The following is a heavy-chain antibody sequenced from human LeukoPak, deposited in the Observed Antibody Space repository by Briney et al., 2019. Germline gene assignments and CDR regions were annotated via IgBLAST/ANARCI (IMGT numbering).Heavy chain of an antibody. CDR1: ESIFSRLW. CDR2: ISSSSSYI. Sequence: PGGSLRLSCVVSESIFSRLWMNWVRQAPGKGLEWVSSISSSSSYIYYGDSVKGRFTISRENAKNSLSLQMSSLRAEDTAVYYCARERYSGYDSLGLGAFDIWGQGTMVTVSS. D-gene: IGHD5-12*01. CDR3: ARERYSGYDSLGLGAFDI. V-gene: IGHV3-21*01. J-gene: IGHJ3*02.